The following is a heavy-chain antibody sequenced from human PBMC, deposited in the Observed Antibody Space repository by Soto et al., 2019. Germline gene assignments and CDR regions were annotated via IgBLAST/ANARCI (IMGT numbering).Heavy chain of an antibody. J-gene: IGHJ4*02. Sequence: QVQLQESGPGLVKPSETLSLTCTVSGGSISSYYWSWIRQPPGKGLEWIGYIYYSVSTNYNPSLKSRVTISVDTSKNQFSLKLSLKLSSVTAADTAVYYCARRWGDYFDYWGQGTLVTVSS. V-gene: IGHV4-59*08. D-gene: IGHD3-16*01. CDR2: IYYSVST. CDR3: ARRWGDYFDY. CDR1: GGSISSYY.